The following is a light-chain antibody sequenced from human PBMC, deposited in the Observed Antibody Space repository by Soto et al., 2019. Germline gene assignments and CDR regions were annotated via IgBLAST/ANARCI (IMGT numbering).Light chain of an antibody. V-gene: IGKV3-15*01. Sequence: SVMTQSPATLSLSPVQTETLSCTAIQSVSTDLALYQQKPGQAPRLLIYGASTRATGIPARFSGSGSGTEFTLTISSLQSEDFAVYFCQKYNNWPPWTFGQGTKVDIK. J-gene: IGKJ1*01. CDR2: GAS. CDR3: QKYNNWPPWT. CDR1: QSVSTD.